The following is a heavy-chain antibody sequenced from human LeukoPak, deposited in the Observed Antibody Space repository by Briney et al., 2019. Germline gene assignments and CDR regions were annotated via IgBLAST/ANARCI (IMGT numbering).Heavy chain of an antibody. J-gene: IGHJ6*03. V-gene: IGHV1-18*01. Sequence: GASVKVSCKASGYTFTSYGISWVRQAPGQGLEWMGWISAYNGNTNYAQKLQGRVTMTTDTSTSTAYMELRSLRSDDTAVYYCARASYWNYAPLAPNYYYYYYMDVWGKGTTVTVSS. CDR1: GYTFTSYG. D-gene: IGHD1-7*01. CDR2: ISAYNGNT. CDR3: ARASYWNYAPLAPNYYYYYYMDV.